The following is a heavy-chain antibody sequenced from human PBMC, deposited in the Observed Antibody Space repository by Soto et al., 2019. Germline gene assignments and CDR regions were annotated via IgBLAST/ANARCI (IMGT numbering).Heavy chain of an antibody. D-gene: IGHD4-17*01. Sequence: GGSLRLSCTASGFTFGDYAMSWFRQAPGKGLEWVGFIRSKAYGGTTEYAASVKGRFTISRDDSKSIAYLQMNSLKTEDTAVYYCTSRATVVTPGLYGMDVWGQGTTVTVSS. V-gene: IGHV3-49*03. J-gene: IGHJ6*02. CDR2: IRSKAYGGTT. CDR1: GFTFGDYA. CDR3: TSRATVVTPGLYGMDV.